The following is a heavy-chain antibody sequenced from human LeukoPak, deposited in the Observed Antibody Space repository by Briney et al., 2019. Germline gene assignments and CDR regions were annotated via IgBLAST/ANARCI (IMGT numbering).Heavy chain of an antibody. J-gene: IGHJ4*02. V-gene: IGHV3-74*01. CDR3: VRDGDDFNFDY. D-gene: IGHD5-24*01. Sequence: GGSLRLSCAASGFTFSSHWMHWVRQAPGKGLVWVSRVKGDGTFTNYADSVYGRFTISRDNAKNTLYLHMHSLRAEETAVYYCVRDGDDFNFDYWGQGNLVTVSS. CDR1: GFTFSSHW. CDR2: VKGDGTFT.